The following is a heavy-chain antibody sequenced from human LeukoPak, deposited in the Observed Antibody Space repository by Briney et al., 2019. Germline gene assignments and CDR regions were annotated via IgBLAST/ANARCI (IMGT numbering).Heavy chain of an antibody. CDR1: GFTFSSYA. CDR3: ARGVANYYDNSGYQN. J-gene: IGHJ4*02. CDR2: ISGSGGST. Sequence: GGSLRLSCAASGFTFSSYAMSWVRQAPGKGLEWVSAISGSGGSTYYADSVKGRFTISRDNSKNTLYLQMNSLRAEDTAVYYCARGVANYYDNSGYQNWGQGTLVTVSS. D-gene: IGHD3-22*01. V-gene: IGHV3-23*01.